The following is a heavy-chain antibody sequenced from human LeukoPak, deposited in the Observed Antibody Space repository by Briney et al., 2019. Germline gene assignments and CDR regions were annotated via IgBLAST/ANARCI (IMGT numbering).Heavy chain of an antibody. CDR1: GGTFSSYA. D-gene: IGHD1-26*01. J-gene: IGHJ3*02. V-gene: IGHV1-69*05. CDR3: ASGGSHGDDAFYI. Sequence: SVKVSCNASGGTFSSYAISWVRQAPGQGLEWLGGIIPIFGTANYAQKFQGRVTITTDESTSTAYMELSSLRSEDTAVYYCASGGSHGDDAFYILGQGTMVTVSS. CDR2: IIPIFGTA.